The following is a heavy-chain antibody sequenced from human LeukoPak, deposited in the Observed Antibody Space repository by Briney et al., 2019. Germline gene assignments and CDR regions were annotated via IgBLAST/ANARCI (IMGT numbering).Heavy chain of an antibody. CDR2: IIPIFGTA. J-gene: IGHJ6*02. Sequence: SVKVSCKASGGTFSSYAISWVRQAPGQGLEWMGGIIPIFGTANYAQKFQGRVTITADESTSTAYMELSSLRSEDTAVYYCARDGGRMVRRVIKGYYYGMDVWGQGTTVTVSS. CDR1: GGTFSSYA. V-gene: IGHV1-69*01. D-gene: IGHD3-10*01. CDR3: ARDGGRMVRRVIKGYYYGMDV.